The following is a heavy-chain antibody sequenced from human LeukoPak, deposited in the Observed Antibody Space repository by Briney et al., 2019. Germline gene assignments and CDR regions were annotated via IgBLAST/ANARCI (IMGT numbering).Heavy chain of an antibody. V-gene: IGHV3-23*01. D-gene: IGHD6-13*01. CDR2: ISGSGGST. CDR1: GFTFSSYA. Sequence: PGGSLRLSCAASGFTFSSYAMSWVRQAPGKGLEWVSAISGSGGSTYYADSVKGRFTISRDNSKNTLYLQMNSLRAEDTAVYYCAKPGIAAAGDYYYYMDVWGKGTTVTVSS. CDR3: AKPGIAAAGDYYYYMDV. J-gene: IGHJ6*03.